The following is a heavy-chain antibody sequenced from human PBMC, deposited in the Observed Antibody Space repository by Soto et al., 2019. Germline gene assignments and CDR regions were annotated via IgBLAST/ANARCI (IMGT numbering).Heavy chain of an antibody. J-gene: IGHJ4*01. CDR1: GGSVSSSSFY. V-gene: IGHV4-61*01. CDR3: ARDLYYGSGTSENHYLDY. D-gene: IGHD3-10*01. CDR2: IYYSGST. Sequence: SETLSLTCTVSGGSVSSSSFYWSWIRQPPGKGLEWIGYIYYSGSTNYNPSLKSRVTISVDTSKNQFSLKLSSVTAADTAVYYCARDLYYGSGTSENHYLDYWGHGTLVTVS.